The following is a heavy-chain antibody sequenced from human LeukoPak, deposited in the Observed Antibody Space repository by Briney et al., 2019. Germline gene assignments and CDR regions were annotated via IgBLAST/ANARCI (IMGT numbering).Heavy chain of an antibody. CDR2: ISSSGSTI. CDR1: GFTFSDYY. D-gene: IGHD3-16*01. V-gene: IGHV3-11*01. CDR3: ARWGALETIDY. Sequence: GGSLRLSCAPSGFTFSDYYMSWIREAPGKGVEWVSYISSSGSTIYYADSVKGRFTISRDNAKNSLYLQMHSLRAEDTAVYYCARWGALETIDYWGQGTLVTVSS. J-gene: IGHJ4*02.